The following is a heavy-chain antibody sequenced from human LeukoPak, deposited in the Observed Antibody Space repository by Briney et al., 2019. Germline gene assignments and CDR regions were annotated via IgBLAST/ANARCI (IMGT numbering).Heavy chain of an antibody. CDR3: ARGGGTFDY. J-gene: IGHJ4*02. Sequence: GGSLRLSCAVSGFTFSAYWMSWVRQAPGKGLEWVANIDQHGSESNHVDSVKGRFTISRDNAKNSLYLQMISLRAEDTAVYYCARGGGTFDYWGQGTLVTVSS. V-gene: IGHV3-7*01. D-gene: IGHD1-26*01. CDR1: GFTFSAYW. CDR2: IDQHGSES.